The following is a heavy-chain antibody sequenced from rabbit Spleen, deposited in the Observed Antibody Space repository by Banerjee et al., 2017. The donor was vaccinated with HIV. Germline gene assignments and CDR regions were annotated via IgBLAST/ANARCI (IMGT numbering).Heavy chain of an antibody. CDR2: IDPVFGIT. Sequence: QLKESGGGLVQPGGSLKLSCKASGFTLSTYYMNWVRQAPGKGLEWIGYIDPVFGITYYASWVNGRFSISRENAQNTVSLQMTSLTAADTATYFCVRGASSSGYYSLWGPGTLVTVS. CDR3: VRGASSSGYYSL. D-gene: IGHD1-1*01. V-gene: IGHV1S7*01. J-gene: IGHJ4*01. CDR1: GFTLSTYY.